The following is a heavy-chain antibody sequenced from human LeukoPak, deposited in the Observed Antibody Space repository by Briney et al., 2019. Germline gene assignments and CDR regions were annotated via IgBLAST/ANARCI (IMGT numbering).Heavy chain of an antibody. V-gene: IGHV3-53*01. D-gene: IGHD6-19*01. CDR2: IYSGGST. Sequence: QPGGSLRLSCAASGFTVSSNYMSWARQAPGKGLEWVSVIYSGGSTYYADSVKGRFTISRDNSKNTLYLQMNSLRAEDTAVYYCARAVDSSGCFDYWGQGTLVTVSS. J-gene: IGHJ4*02. CDR1: GFTVSSNY. CDR3: ARAVDSSGCFDY.